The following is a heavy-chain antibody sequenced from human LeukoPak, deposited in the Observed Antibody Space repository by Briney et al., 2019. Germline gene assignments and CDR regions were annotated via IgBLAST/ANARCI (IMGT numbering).Heavy chain of an antibody. J-gene: IGHJ4*02. Sequence: GGSLRLSCAASGFTFKEYGMSWVRQAPGKGLEWVSTINDNGANTHYADSVKGRFTISRDSSKNTLFLQMNSLRADDTARYYCTKGDGGWYPIDSWGQGTLIIVSS. CDR3: TKGDGGWYPIDS. CDR2: INDNGANT. CDR1: GFTFKEYG. D-gene: IGHD6-19*01. V-gene: IGHV3-23*01.